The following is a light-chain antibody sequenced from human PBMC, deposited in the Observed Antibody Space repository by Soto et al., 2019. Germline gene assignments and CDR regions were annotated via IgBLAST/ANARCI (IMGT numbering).Light chain of an antibody. Sequence: QSVLTQPPSVSGSPGQSVTISCTGTSSDVGSYNRVSWYQQPPGTAPKLMIYEVSNRPSGVPDRFSGSKSGNTASLTISGLQAEDGADYYRSSYTSSTIYVSGPGPKV. CDR1: SSDVGSYNR. V-gene: IGLV2-18*02. CDR2: EVS. CDR3: SSYTSSTIYV. J-gene: IGLJ1*01.